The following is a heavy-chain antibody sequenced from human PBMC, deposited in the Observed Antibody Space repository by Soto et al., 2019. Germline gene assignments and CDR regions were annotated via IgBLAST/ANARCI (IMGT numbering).Heavy chain of an antibody. CDR3: ARGARGYSSSWYRGLNWFDP. Sequence: QVQLQQWGAGLLKPSETLSLTCAVYGGSFSGYYWSWIRQPPGKGLEWIGEINHSGSTNYNPSLKSRVTISVDTSKNQFSLKLSSVTAADTAVYYCARGARGYSSSWYRGLNWFDPWGHGTLVTVSS. D-gene: IGHD6-13*01. CDR2: INHSGST. J-gene: IGHJ5*02. CDR1: GGSFSGYY. V-gene: IGHV4-34*01.